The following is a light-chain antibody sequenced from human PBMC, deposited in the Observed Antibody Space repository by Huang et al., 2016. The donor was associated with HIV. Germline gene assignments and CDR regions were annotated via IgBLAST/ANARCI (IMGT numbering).Light chain of an antibody. CDR1: QSVSSSY. V-gene: IGKV3-20*01. J-gene: IGKJ2*01. CDR3: QQYGSSPPT. CDR2: GTS. Sequence: EIVLTQSPGTLSLSPGERATLSCRASQSVSSSYLAWYQRKPGQAPRLLIYGTSSRATGIQDRFSGSGSGTDFTLTSSRLEPEDFAVYYCQQYGSSPPTFGQGTKLEIK.